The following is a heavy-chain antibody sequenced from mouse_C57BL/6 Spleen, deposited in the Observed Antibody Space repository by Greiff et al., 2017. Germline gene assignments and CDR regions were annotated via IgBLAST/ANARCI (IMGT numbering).Heavy chain of an antibody. Sequence: QVHVKQPGAELVKPGASVKMSCKASGYTFTSYWITWVKQRPGQGLEWIGDIYPGSGSTNYNEKFKSKATLTVDTSSSTAYMQLSSLTSEDSVVYYGAGYYYAMDYWGQGTSVTVSS. D-gene: IGHD2-2*01. CDR3: AGYYYAMDY. CDR2: IYPGSGST. CDR1: GYTFTSYW. V-gene: IGHV1-55*01. J-gene: IGHJ4*01.